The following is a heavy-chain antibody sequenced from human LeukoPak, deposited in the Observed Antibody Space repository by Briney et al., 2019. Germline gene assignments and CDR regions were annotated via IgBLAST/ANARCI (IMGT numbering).Heavy chain of an antibody. Sequence: PSETLSLTCTVSGGSISSYYWSWIRQPAGKGLEWIGRIYTSGSTNYNPSLKSRVTISVDKSKNQFSLKLSSVTAADTAVYYCARGGRTTVTLDYWGQGTLVTASS. V-gene: IGHV4-4*07. D-gene: IGHD4-17*01. CDR2: IYTSGST. CDR3: ARGGRTTVTLDY. J-gene: IGHJ4*02. CDR1: GGSISSYY.